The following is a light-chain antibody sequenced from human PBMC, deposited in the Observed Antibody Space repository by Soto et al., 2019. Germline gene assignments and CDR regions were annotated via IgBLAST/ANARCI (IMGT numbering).Light chain of an antibody. Sequence: EIVLTQSPGTLSLSPGEGATLSCRASQSVSSSYLAWYQQKPGQAPRLLIYGASSRATGIPDRFSGGGSGTAFTLTISRLEPEDFAVYYCQQYDNSPWTFGQGTNVKIK. J-gene: IGKJ1*01. CDR3: QQYDNSPWT. CDR1: QSVSSSY. V-gene: IGKV3-20*01. CDR2: GAS.